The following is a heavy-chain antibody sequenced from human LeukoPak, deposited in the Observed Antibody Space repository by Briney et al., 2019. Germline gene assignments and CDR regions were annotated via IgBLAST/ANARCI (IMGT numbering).Heavy chain of an antibody. D-gene: IGHD6-19*01. V-gene: IGHV6-1*01. CDR2: TYYRSKWYN. Sequence: SQTLSLTCAISGDSVSSNSAAWNWIRQSPSRGLEWLGRTYYRSKWYNDYAVSVKSRITINPDTSKNQFSLQLNSVTPEDTAVHYCARDRSIAVAGKKSYYGMDVWGQGTTVTVSS. J-gene: IGHJ6*02. CDR1: GDSVSSNSAA. CDR3: ARDRSIAVAGKKSYYGMDV.